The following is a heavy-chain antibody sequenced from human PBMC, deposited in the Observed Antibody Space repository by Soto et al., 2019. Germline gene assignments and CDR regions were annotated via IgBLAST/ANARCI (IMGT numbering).Heavy chain of an antibody. V-gene: IGHV4-59*08. J-gene: IGHJ4*02. CDR2: IYYSGST. CDR3: ARRKKLGEVDY. D-gene: IGHD3-16*01. Sequence: SETLSLTCTVSGGSISSYYWSWIRQPPGKGLEWIGYIYYSGSTNYNPSLKSRVTISVDTSKNQFSLKLSSVTAADTAVYYCARRKKLGEVDYWGQGTLVTVSS. CDR1: GGSISSYY.